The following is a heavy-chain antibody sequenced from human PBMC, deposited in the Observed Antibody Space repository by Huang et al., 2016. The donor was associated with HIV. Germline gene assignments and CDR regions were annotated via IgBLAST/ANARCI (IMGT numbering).Heavy chain of an antibody. CDR1: GGSLHGYY. CDR3: ATSRSGSGWFLDI. D-gene: IGHD6-19*01. V-gene: IGHV4-34*01. J-gene: IGHJ2*01. Sequence: QVQLYQWGAGPLRPSETLSLTCGVSGGSLHGYYWNWLRQSPGRALEWIGEVNHGGSTEYNPTLKRRVTISVDTSKIQFTLNLTSVTATDTGDYYCATSRSGSGWFLDIWGRGTLVSVS. CDR2: VNHGGST.